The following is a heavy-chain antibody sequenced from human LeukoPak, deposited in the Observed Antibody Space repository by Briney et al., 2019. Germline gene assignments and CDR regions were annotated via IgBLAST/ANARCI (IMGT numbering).Heavy chain of an antibody. CDR3: ARGYSSSWYYYYGMDV. CDR1: GGSVSSDSYY. D-gene: IGHD6-13*01. V-gene: IGHV4-61*01. Sequence: SETLSLTCTVSGGSVSSDSYYWSWIRQPPGKGLEWIGYIYYSGSTNYNPSLKSRVTISVDTSKNQFSLKLSSVTAADTAVYYCARGYSSSWYYYYGMDVWGQGTTVTVSS. J-gene: IGHJ6*02. CDR2: IYYSGST.